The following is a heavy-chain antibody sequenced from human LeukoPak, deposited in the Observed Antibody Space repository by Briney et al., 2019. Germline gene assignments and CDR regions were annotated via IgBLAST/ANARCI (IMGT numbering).Heavy chain of an antibody. V-gene: IGHV3-23*01. CDR1: GFTFSSYA. J-gene: IGHJ4*02. CDR3: AKPKYSGYDFATQYYFDY. D-gene: IGHD5-12*01. CDR2: ISGSGGST. Sequence: GGSLRLSCAASGFTFSSYAMSWVRQAPGKGLEWVSAISGSGGSTYYADSVKGRFTISRDNSKNTLYLQMNSLRVEDTAVYYCAKPKYSGYDFATQYYFDYWGQGTLVTVSS.